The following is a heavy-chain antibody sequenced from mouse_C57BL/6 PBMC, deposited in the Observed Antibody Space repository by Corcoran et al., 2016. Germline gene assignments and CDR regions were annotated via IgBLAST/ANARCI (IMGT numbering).Heavy chain of an antibody. Sequence: EVQLQQSGPELVKPGASVKISCKASGYTFTDYYMNWVKQSHGKSLEWIGGINPNNGGTSYNQKFKGKATLTVDKSSSTAYMELRSLTSEESSVYDGSLWSYYFDYGGQGTTLVVSS. CDR3: SLWSYYFDY. V-gene: IGHV1-26*01. J-gene: IGHJ2*01. CDR1: GYTFTDYY. D-gene: IGHD1-1*02. CDR2: INPNNGGT.